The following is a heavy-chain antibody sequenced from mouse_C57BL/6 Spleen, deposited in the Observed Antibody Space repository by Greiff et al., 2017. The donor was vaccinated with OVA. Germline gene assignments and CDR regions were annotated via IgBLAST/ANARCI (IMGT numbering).Heavy chain of an antibody. V-gene: IGHV3-6*01. CDR1: GYSITSGYY. D-gene: IGHD3-2*02. J-gene: IGHJ3*01. Sequence: EVHLVESGPGLVKPSQSLSLTCSVTGYSITSGYYWNWIRQFPGNKLEWMGYISYDGSNNYNPSLKNRISITRDTSKNQFFLKLNSVTTEDTATYYCARGSSGYWFAYWGQGTLVTVSA. CDR2: ISYDGSN. CDR3: ARGSSGYWFAY.